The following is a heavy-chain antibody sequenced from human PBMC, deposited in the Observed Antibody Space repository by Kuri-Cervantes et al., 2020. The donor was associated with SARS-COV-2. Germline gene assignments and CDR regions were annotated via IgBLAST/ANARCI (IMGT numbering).Heavy chain of an antibody. Sequence: GESLKISCAASGFTFSSYAMHWVRQAPGKGLEWVAVISCDGSNKYYADSVKGRFTISRDNSKNSLYLQMNSLRAEDTALYYCAKGHCSSTSCYSYYYYYMDVWGKGTTVTVSS. CDR2: ISCDGSNK. CDR3: AKGHCSSTSCYSYYYYYMDV. J-gene: IGHJ6*03. V-gene: IGHV3-30-3*01. CDR1: GFTFSSYA. D-gene: IGHD2-2*02.